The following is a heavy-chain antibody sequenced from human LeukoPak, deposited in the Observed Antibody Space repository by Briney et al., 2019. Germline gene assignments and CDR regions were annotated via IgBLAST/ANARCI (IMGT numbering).Heavy chain of an antibody. CDR2: ISSSSSTI. Sequence: EGSLRLSCAASGFTFSSYSMNWVRQAPGKGLEWVSYISSSSSTIYYADSVKGRFTISRDKAKNSLYLQMNSLRAEDTAVYYCARDEPAYYYDSSGYSDAFDIWGQGTMVTVSS. D-gene: IGHD3-22*01. CDR3: ARDEPAYYYDSSGYSDAFDI. CDR1: GFTFSSYS. V-gene: IGHV3-48*01. J-gene: IGHJ3*02.